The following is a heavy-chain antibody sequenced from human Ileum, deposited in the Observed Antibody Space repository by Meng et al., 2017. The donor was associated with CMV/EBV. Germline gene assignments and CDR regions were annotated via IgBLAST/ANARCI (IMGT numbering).Heavy chain of an antibody. D-gene: IGHD4-11*01. J-gene: IGHJ4*02. V-gene: IGHV1-2*02. Sequence: ASVKVSCKASGYTFIDYYNHWVRQAPGQGLEWMGWINPNGGATNSAQKFQGRVTLSRDTSINTVYMEMTSLTFDDTAVYYCARAPMTTVTMGDFWGQGMLVTVSS. CDR1: GYTFIDYY. CDR2: INPNGGAT. CDR3: ARAPMTTVTMGDF.